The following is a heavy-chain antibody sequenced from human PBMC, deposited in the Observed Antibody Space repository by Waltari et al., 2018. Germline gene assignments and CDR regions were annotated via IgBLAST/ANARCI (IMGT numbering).Heavy chain of an antibody. Sequence: QVQLQQWGAGLLKPSETLSLTCDVSGGSLSGYHWTWIRQPPGKGLEWIGEINDSGRTTYNPSLESRVTVSIDTANNQFSLRVWSVTAADTAVYYCARVFGYYYYYMDVWGKGTTVTISS. CDR3: ARVFGYYYYYMDV. CDR2: INDSGRT. V-gene: IGHV4-34*02. J-gene: IGHJ6*03. D-gene: IGHD3-3*01. CDR1: GGSLSGYH.